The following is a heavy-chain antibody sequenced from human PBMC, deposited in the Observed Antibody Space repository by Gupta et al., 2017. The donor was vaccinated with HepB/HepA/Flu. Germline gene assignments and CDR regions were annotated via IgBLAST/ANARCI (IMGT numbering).Heavy chain of an antibody. CDR3: ARRGRGAGRVYYYMDV. CDR2: ITNSGETT. CDR1: GFTFRSYA. V-gene: IGHV3-23*01. Sequence: EVQLFESGGGLVQPGASLKLSSASSGFTFRSYAISLVRQAPGKGLEWVSGITNSGETTYSADSVKGRFTITRDTSKNTLSLQMNSLRAEDTAVYYCARRGRGAGRVYYYMDVWSKGYTVTVSS. D-gene: IGHD1-26*01. J-gene: IGHJ6*03.